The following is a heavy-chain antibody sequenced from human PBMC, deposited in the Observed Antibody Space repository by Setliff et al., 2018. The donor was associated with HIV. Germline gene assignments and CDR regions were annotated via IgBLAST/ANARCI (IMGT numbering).Heavy chain of an antibody. J-gene: IGHJ4*02. D-gene: IGHD3-3*01. CDR3: ARANFWSGYYGY. V-gene: IGHV4-34*01. Sequence: SETLSLTCAVYGGSFSGYYWSWLRQPPGKGLEWIGEMNAGGSINDNPSLKSRLTISVDTSKNQFSLKLSSVTAADTAVYYCARANFWSGYYGYWGQGTLVTVSS. CDR2: MNAGGSI. CDR1: GGSFSGYY.